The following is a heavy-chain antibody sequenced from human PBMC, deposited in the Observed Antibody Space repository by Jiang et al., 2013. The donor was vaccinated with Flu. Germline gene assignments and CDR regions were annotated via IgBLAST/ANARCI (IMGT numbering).Heavy chain of an antibody. CDR2: IDPSGGRT. Sequence: GAEVKKPGASVTVSCKASGYTFTEYYLHWVRRAPGQGLEWVGMIDPSGGRTRFKQRFQGRVDMTKDTAKSTVFLELNGLRSEDTAMYFCARALATAGAQFIYFDSWARVTQVTVSS. CDR1: GYTFTEYY. V-gene: IGHV1-46*01. D-gene: IGHD6-13*01. J-gene: IGHJ4*02. CDR3: ARALATAGAQFIYFDS.